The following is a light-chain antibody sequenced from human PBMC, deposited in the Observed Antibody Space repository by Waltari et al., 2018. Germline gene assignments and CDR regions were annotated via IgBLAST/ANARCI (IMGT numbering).Light chain of an antibody. CDR2: GAS. Sequence: EIVLTQSPVTLSLSPGARATLSCRASQSVGRTLAWYQQKPGQAPRLLMYGASSRATGTPDRFSGSGSGTDFSLTISRLEPEDFAVYYCQHYVRLPATFGQGTKVEIK. V-gene: IGKV3-20*01. J-gene: IGKJ1*01. CDR1: QSVGRT. CDR3: QHYVRLPAT.